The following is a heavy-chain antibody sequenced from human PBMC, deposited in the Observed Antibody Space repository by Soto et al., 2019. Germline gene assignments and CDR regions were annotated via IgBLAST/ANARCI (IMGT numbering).Heavy chain of an antibody. CDR2: ISRTSNVI. V-gene: IGHV3-48*01. Sequence: PGGSLRLSCAASGFTFSSESMIWLRQVPGDGLGWVSFISRTSNVIFYVDSVEGRFTTSRDNGKNLLFLQVNVLRGEDAVVYYCAGGTYYSDDHGYYYFDAWGKGTLVTVSS. CDR1: GFTFSSES. D-gene: IGHD3-3*01. J-gene: IGHJ4*02. CDR3: AGGTYYSDDHGYYYFDA.